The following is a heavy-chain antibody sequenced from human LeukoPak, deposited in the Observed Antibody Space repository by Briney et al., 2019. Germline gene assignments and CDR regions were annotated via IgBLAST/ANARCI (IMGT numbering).Heavy chain of an antibody. CDR3: ARDLCEGTSCYRMRDFDY. V-gene: IGHV1-69*04. CDR2: IIPILGIA. Sequence: SVKVSCKASGGTFSSYAISWVRQAPGQGLEWMGRIIPILGIANYAQKSQGRVTITADKSTSTAYMELSSLRSEDTAVYYCARDLCEGTSCYRMRDFDYWGQGTLVTVSS. J-gene: IGHJ4*02. CDR1: GGTFSSYA. D-gene: IGHD2-2*02.